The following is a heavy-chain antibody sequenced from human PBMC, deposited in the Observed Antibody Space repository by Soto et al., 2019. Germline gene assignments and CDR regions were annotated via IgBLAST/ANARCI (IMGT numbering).Heavy chain of an antibody. CDR2: ISGSGGST. V-gene: IGHV3-23*01. CDR3: AYSSTPFDY. D-gene: IGHD6-13*01. CDR1: GFTFRSYA. J-gene: IGHJ4*02. Sequence: PGGSLRLSCASSGFTFRSYAMSWVRQAPGKGLEWVSAISGSGGSTYYADSVKGRFTISRDNSKNTLYLQMNSLRAEDTAVYYCAYSSTPFDYWGQGTLVTVSS.